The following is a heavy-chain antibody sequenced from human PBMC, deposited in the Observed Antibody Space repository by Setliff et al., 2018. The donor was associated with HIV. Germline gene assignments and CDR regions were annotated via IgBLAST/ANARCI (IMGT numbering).Heavy chain of an antibody. CDR2: INAGNGNT. CDR3: ARAGGSYSYYYYYMDV. J-gene: IGHJ6*03. Sequence: ASVKVPCKASGYTFTSYAMHWVRQAPGQRLEWMGWINAGNGNTKYSQKFQGRVTITRDTSASTAYMELSSLRSEDTAVYYCARAGGSYSYYYYYMDVWGKGTTVTVSS. V-gene: IGHV1-3*01. CDR1: GYTFTSYA. D-gene: IGHD1-26*01.